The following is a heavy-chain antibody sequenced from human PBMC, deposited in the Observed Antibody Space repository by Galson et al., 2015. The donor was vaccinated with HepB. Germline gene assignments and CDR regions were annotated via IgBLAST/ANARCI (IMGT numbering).Heavy chain of an antibody. CDR3: ARELIVVVPAAKDYYYYYMDV. Sequence: SVKVSCRASGYTFTSYDINWVRQATRQGLEWMGWMNPNSGNTGYAQKFQGRVTMTRNTSISTAYMELSSLRSEDTAVYYCARELIVVVPAAKDYYYYYMDVWGKGTTVTVSS. V-gene: IGHV1-8*01. D-gene: IGHD2-2*01. J-gene: IGHJ6*03. CDR1: GYTFTSYD. CDR2: MNPNSGNT.